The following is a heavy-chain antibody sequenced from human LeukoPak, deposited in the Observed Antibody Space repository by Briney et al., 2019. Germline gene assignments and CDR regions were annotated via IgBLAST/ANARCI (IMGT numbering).Heavy chain of an antibody. J-gene: IGHJ5*02. Sequence: GGSLRLSCAASGFTFSSYWMSWVRQAPGKGLEWVANIKQDGSEKYYVDSVKGRFTISRDNAKNSLYLQMNSLRAEDTAVYYCARERTKYYYGSGSLTNWFDPCGQGTLVTVSS. V-gene: IGHV3-7*03. CDR3: ARERTKYYYGSGSLTNWFDP. CDR1: GFTFSSYW. D-gene: IGHD3-10*01. CDR2: IKQDGSEK.